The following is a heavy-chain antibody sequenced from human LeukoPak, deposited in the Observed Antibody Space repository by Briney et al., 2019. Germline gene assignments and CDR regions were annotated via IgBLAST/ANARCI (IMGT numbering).Heavy chain of an antibody. J-gene: IGHJ4*02. Sequence: GGSLRLSCAASGFTFDDYGMSWVRQAPGKGLEWVSYISSSGSTIYYADSVKGRFTISRDNAKNSLYLQMNSLRAEDTAVYYCARDVSGYSYGYFDYWGQGTLVTVSS. D-gene: IGHD5-18*01. CDR1: GFTFDDYG. CDR3: ARDVSGYSYGYFDY. CDR2: ISSSGSTI. V-gene: IGHV3-11*01.